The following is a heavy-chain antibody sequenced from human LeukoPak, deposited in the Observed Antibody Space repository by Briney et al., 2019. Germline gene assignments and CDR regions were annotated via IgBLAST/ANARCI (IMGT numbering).Heavy chain of an antibody. V-gene: IGHV4-34*01. CDR3: ARAPSPYGSGSYYVGGVPRPRRTPPKNY. J-gene: IGHJ4*02. CDR2: INHSGST. D-gene: IGHD3-10*01. CDR1: GGSFSGYY. Sequence: PSETLSLTCAVYGGSFSGYYWSWIRQPPGKGLEWIGEINHSGSTNYNPSLKSRVTISVDTSKNQFSLKLSSVTAADTAVYYCARAPSPYGSGSYYVGGVPRPRRTPPKNYWGQGTLVTVSS.